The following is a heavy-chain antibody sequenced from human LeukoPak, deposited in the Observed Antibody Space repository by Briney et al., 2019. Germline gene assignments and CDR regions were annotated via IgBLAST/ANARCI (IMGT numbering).Heavy chain of an antibody. CDR1: GFSFNTYS. J-gene: IGHJ4*02. CDR3: ARGRPIGQPWLYLYLFDY. V-gene: IGHV3-21*01. D-gene: IGHD5-18*01. Sequence: PGGSLRLSCAASGFSFNTYSMNWVRQAPGRGLEWVSSISSDSRHIFYADSVKGRFAISRHDAENSLYLQMDSLRVDDTAVYYCARGRPIGQPWLYLYLFDYWGQGNQVTVSS. CDR2: ISSDSRHI.